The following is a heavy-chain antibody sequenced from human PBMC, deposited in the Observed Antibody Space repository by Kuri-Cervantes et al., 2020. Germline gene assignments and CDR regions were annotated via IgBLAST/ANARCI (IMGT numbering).Heavy chain of an antibody. J-gene: IGHJ6*02. CDR3: ARDPVYYDILTGYVYYYYGMDV. V-gene: IGHV1-8*01. Sequence: ASVKVSCKASGYTFTSYDINWVRQATGQGLEWMGWMNPNSGNTGYTQKFQGRVTMTRNTSISTAYMELSRLRSDDTAVYYCARDPVYYDILTGYVYYYYGMDVWGQGTTVTVSS. CDR1: GYTFTSYD. CDR2: MNPNSGNT. D-gene: IGHD3-9*01.